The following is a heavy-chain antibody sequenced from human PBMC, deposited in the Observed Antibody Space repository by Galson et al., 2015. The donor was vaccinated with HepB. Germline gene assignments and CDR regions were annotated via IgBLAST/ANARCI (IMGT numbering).Heavy chain of an antibody. CDR3: ATDLQYSGRGHDAFDI. CDR1: GYTLTELS. CDR2: FDPEDGET. V-gene: IGHV1-24*01. J-gene: IGHJ3*02. D-gene: IGHD1-26*01. Sequence: SVKVSCKVSGYTLTELSMHWVRQAPGKGLEWMGGFDPEDGETIYAQKFQGRVTMTEDTSTDTAYMELSSLRSEDTAVYYCATDLQYSGRGHDAFDIWGQGTMVTVSS.